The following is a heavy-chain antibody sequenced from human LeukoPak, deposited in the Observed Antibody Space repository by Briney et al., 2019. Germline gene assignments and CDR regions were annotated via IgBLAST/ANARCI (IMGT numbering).Heavy chain of an antibody. Sequence: SVKVSCKASGGTFSSYAISWVRQAPGQGLEWMGGIIPIFGTANYAQKFQGRVTITADESTSTAYMELSSLRSEDTAVYYCAREAPVKGYSLDYWGQGTLVTVSS. J-gene: IGHJ4*02. CDR3: AREAPVKGYSLDY. D-gene: IGHD6-13*01. CDR1: GGTFSSYA. CDR2: IIPIFGTA. V-gene: IGHV1-69*13.